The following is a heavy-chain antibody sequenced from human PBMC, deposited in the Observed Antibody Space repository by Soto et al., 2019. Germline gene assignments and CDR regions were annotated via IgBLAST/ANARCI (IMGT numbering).Heavy chain of an antibody. CDR2: ISYDGSNK. CDR3: ARVLAVAGTYDAFDI. V-gene: IGHV3-30*03. J-gene: IGHJ3*02. Sequence: PGGSLRLSCAASGFTFSSYGMHWVRQAPGKGLEWVAVISYDGSNKYYADSVKGRFTISRDNSKNTLYLQMNSLRAEDTAVYYCARVLAVAGTYDAFDIWGQGTMVTVSS. D-gene: IGHD6-19*01. CDR1: GFTFSSYG.